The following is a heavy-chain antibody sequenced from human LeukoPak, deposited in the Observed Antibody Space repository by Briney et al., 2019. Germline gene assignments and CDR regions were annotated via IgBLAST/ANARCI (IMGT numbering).Heavy chain of an antibody. CDR1: GFNFSRYW. D-gene: IGHD3-3*01. Sequence: GGSLRLSCAASGFNFSRYWMHWVRQVPGKGLVWVSHINSDGSSTTYADSVKGRFTISRNNAKNTLYLQMNSLRGEDTGVYYRVDPFGDAFDIWGQGTVVTVSS. J-gene: IGHJ3*02. V-gene: IGHV3-74*01. CDR2: INSDGSST. CDR3: VDPFGDAFDI.